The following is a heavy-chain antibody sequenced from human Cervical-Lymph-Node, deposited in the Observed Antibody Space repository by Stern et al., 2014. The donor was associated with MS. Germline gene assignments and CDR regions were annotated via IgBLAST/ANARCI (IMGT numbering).Heavy chain of an antibody. Sequence: EVQLVESGGGVIQPGGSLRLSCTASGFTVSRDYMTWVRQAPGEELEWVSLITNVGSTFYTDSVKGRFTISRDDSKNTVYLHMTSLRAEDTAMYYCARDTSSPERSDWWGQGTLVTVSS. J-gene: IGHJ4*02. CDR3: ARDTSSPERSDW. CDR2: ITNVGST. V-gene: IGHV3-53*01. CDR1: GFTVSRDY. D-gene: IGHD1-1*01.